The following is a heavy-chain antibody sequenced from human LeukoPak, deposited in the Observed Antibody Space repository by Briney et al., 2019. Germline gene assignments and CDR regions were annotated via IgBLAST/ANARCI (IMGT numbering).Heavy chain of an antibody. CDR2: IYYSGST. CDR1: GYSISRGYH. V-gene: IGHV4-31*11. J-gene: IGHJ4*02. CDR3: ARVLRDYYDSSGPEQFDY. Sequence: SETLSLTCAVSGYSISRGYHWGWIRQHPGKGLEWIGYIYYSGSTYYNPSLKSRVTISVDTSKNQFSLKLSSVTAADTAVYYCARVLRDYYDSSGPEQFDYWGQGTLVTVSS. D-gene: IGHD3-22*01.